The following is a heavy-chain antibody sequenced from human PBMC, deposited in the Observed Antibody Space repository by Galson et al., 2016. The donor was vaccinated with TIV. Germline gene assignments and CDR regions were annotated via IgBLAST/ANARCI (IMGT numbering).Heavy chain of an antibody. CDR1: GDSVSSKSAA. D-gene: IGHD5-24*01. CDR2: TYSRSRWYN. J-gene: IGHJ4*02. CDR3: ARGGGDGQKALTHFHD. V-gene: IGHV6-1*01. Sequence: CAISGDSVSSKSAAWNWIRQSPSRGLEWLGRTYSRSRWYNEYAVSVRSRISINPDTSKNQFSLQLNSVTPEDTAIYYCARGGGDGQKALTHFHDWGQGTLVTVSS.